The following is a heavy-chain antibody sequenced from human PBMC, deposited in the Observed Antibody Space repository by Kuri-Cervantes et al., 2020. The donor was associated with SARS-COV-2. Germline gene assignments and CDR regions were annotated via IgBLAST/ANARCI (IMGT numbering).Heavy chain of an antibody. Sequence: GGSLRLSCAASGFTFSSYAMHWVRQAPGKGLEWVSGISGSGGTTYYADSVKGRFTISRDNSNNTLYLQMNSLRAEDTAVYYCAKAESSGYLYYFDYWGQGTLVTVSS. J-gene: IGHJ4*02. CDR1: GFTFSSYA. CDR2: ISGSGGTT. V-gene: IGHV3-23*01. CDR3: AKAESSGYLYYFDY. D-gene: IGHD3-22*01.